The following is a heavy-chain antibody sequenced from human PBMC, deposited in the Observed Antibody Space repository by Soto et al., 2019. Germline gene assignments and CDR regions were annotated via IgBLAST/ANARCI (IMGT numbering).Heavy chain of an antibody. D-gene: IGHD6-13*01. V-gene: IGHV3-64D*06. CDR2: ISNNGDST. CDR1: GFTFSSYA. J-gene: IGHJ4*02. CDR3: VKGGGPERVAADAYIDF. Sequence: EVPLVASGGGLVRPGGSLRLSCSASGFTFSSYAMHWVRQAPGTGLEYVSAISNNGDSTYYTDPVRGRFTISRDDSKNTLYLDMSSVRADDTAVYYGVKGGGPERVAADAYIDFWGQ.